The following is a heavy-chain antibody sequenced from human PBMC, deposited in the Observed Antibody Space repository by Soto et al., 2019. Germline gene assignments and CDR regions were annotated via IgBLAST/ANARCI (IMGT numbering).Heavy chain of an antibody. J-gene: IGHJ6*02. Sequence: GASVKVSCKASGYTLTSYDMNWVRQATEQGLEWMGWMNPNSGNTGYAQKFQGRVTMTRNTSISTAYMELSSLRSEDTAVYYCARDLPRFLEWSKGYYYGMDVWGQGTTVTVSS. CDR1: GYTLTSYD. CDR2: MNPNSGNT. D-gene: IGHD3-3*01. V-gene: IGHV1-8*01. CDR3: ARDLPRFLEWSKGYYYGMDV.